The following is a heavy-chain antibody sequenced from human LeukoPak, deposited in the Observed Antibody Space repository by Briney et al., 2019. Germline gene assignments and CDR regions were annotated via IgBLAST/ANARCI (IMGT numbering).Heavy chain of an antibody. CDR1: GVTFSSYA. CDR3: AKYTSIGKYFTSGVCSPFDY. CDR2: ISDSGDYT. D-gene: IGHD2-8*01. J-gene: IGHJ4*02. V-gene: IGHV3-23*01. Sequence: GGSLRLSCAGSGVTFSSYAMSWIRQAPGKGLEWVSAISDSGDYTYYADSVKGRFTISRDNSKNTLYLHVNSLRAEDTAVYYCAKYTSIGKYFTSGVCSPFDYWGQGTLVTVSS.